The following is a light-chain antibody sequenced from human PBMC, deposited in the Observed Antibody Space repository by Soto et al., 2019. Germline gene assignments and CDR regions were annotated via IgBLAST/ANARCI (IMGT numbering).Light chain of an antibody. CDR3: QQRRDWPPWT. Sequence: ETVLTQSPGTLSLSPGERATLSCRASQSISSTHLAWYQQKSGQAPRLLIYGASSRATGIPDRFSGSGSGTDFTLNITRLEPEDFAVYYCQQRRDWPPWTFGQGTRVELK. J-gene: IGKJ1*01. CDR2: GAS. V-gene: IGKV3D-20*02. CDR1: QSISSTH.